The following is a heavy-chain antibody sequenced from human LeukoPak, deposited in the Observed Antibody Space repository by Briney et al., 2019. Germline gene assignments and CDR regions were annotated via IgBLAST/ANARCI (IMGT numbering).Heavy chain of an antibody. CDR1: GFTFSSYS. V-gene: IGHV3-21*01. CDR3: ARDPTYYYGSGSYQQGYYYYYMDV. J-gene: IGHJ6*03. CDR2: ITSSSSYI. D-gene: IGHD3-10*01. Sequence: GGSLRLSCAASGFTFSSYSMNWVRQAPGKGLEWVSSITSSSSYIYSADSVKGRFTISRDNTKNSLYLQMNSLRAEDTAVYYCARDPTYYYGSGSYQQGYYYYYMDVWGKGTTVTVSS.